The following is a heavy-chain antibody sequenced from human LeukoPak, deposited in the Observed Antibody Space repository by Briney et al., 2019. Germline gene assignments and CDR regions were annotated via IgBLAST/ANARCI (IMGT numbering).Heavy chain of an antibody. J-gene: IGHJ5*02. CDR3: ARTVRFLEWLSEGDWFDP. CDR2: INHSGST. Sequence: SETLSLTCAVYGGSFSGYYWSWIRQPPGKGLEWIGEINHSGSTNYNPSLKSRVTISVDTSKNQFSLKLSSVTAADTAVYYCARTVRFLEWLSEGDWFDPWGQGTLVTVSS. CDR1: GGSFSGYY. V-gene: IGHV4-34*01. D-gene: IGHD3-3*01.